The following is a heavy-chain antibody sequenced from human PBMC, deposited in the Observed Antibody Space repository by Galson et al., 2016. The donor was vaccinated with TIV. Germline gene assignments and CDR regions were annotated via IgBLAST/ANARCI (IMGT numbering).Heavy chain of an antibody. CDR1: GVIVSNNY. Sequence: SLRLACAASGVIVSNNYMSWVRQAPGKGLEWVAFLRYDGSNKYYGDSVKGRFTISRDNSKNTLYLQMNSLRAEDTAVYYCTKDSSGSVVVTAKGFDYWGQGTRVTVSS. CDR3: TKDSSGSVVVTAKGFDY. V-gene: IGHV3-30*02. D-gene: IGHD2-21*02. CDR2: LRYDGSNK. J-gene: IGHJ4*02.